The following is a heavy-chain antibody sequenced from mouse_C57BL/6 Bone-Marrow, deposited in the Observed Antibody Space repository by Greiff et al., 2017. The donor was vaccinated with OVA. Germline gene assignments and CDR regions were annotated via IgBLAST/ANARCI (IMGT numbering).Heavy chain of an antibody. Sequence: VQLQQSGAELVMPGASVKLSCKASGYTFTSYWMHWVKQRPGQGLEWIGEIDPSDSYTNYNQKFKGKSTLTVDKSSSTAYMQLSSLTSEDSAVXQCARNGWSSSHYAMDYWGKRTSVPVSS. D-gene: IGHD1-1*01. V-gene: IGHV1-69*01. J-gene: IGHJ4*01. CDR2: IDPSDSYT. CDR1: GYTFTSYW. CDR3: ARNGWSSSHYAMDY.